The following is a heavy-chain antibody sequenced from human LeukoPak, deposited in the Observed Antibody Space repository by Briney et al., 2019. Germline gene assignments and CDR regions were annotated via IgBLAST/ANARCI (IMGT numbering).Heavy chain of an antibody. CDR3: ARDGTAPGLYFDL. D-gene: IGHD6-13*01. Sequence: PGGSLRLSCAVSGFTFNNYWMNWVRQAPGKGLEWVASIRQDGNEKSYVDSLKGRFTISRDNAKNSLYLQMSSLRAEDTAVYYCARDGTAPGLYFDLWGKGTLVTVSS. CDR1: GFTFNNYW. V-gene: IGHV3-7*01. J-gene: IGHJ4*01. CDR2: IRQDGNEK.